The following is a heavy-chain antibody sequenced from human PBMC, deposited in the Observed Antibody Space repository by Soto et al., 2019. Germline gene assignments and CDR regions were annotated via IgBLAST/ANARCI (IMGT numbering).Heavy chain of an antibody. V-gene: IGHV4-39*01. D-gene: IGHD2-15*01. CDR1: GGSISSSSYY. Sequence: SETLSLTCTVSGGSISSSSYYWGWIRQPPGKGLEWIGSIYYSGSTYYNPSLKSRVTISVDTSKNQFSLKLSSVTAADTAVYYCARRYCSDGSCYPTGTWFDPWGQGTLVTVSS. CDR2: IYYSGST. CDR3: ARRYCSDGSCYPTGTWFDP. J-gene: IGHJ5*02.